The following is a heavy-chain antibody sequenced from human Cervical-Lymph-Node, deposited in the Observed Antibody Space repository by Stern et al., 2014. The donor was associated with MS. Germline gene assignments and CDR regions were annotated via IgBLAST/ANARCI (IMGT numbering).Heavy chain of an antibody. V-gene: IGHV1-2*06. CDR2: IISHSGVT. CDR1: GYTFTGYY. J-gene: IGHJ4*02. CDR3: ARAPGLPHFDF. Sequence: VQLVESGAEVKKPGASVKVSCKASGYTFTGYYIHWLRQAPGQGLEWMGHIISHSGVTNFAQNFQGRVTLTRDTSINTAYMELTRLRSDDTAVYYCARAPGLPHFDFWGQGTLVTVSS.